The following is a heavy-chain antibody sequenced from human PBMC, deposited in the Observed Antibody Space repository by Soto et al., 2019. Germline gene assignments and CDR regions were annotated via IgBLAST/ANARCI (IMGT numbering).Heavy chain of an antibody. CDR3: AKDIGIFGVVTDHYYYYGMDV. Sequence: SETLSLTCAVSGGSISSSNWWSWVRQPPGKGLEWIGEIYHSGSTNYNPSLKSRVTISVDKSKNQFSLKLSSVTAADTAVYYCAKDIGIFGVVTDHYYYYGMDVWGQGTTVTVSS. J-gene: IGHJ6*02. CDR1: GGSISSSNW. V-gene: IGHV4-4*02. D-gene: IGHD3-3*01. CDR2: IYHSGST.